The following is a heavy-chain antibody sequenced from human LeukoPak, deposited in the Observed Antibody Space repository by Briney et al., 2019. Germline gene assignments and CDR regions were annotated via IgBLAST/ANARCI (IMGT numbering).Heavy chain of an antibody. CDR2: ISAYNGNT. CDR1: GYTFTSYG. CDR3: ARVPQWGYGWFDP. J-gene: IGHJ5*02. V-gene: IGHV1-18*01. Sequence: ASVTVSCTASGYTFTSYGISWVRQAPGQGLEWMGWISAYNGNTNYAQKLQGRVTMTKDTSTGTAYMELRSLRSDDTAVYYCARVPQWGYGWFDPWGQGTLVTVSS. D-gene: IGHD2-15*01.